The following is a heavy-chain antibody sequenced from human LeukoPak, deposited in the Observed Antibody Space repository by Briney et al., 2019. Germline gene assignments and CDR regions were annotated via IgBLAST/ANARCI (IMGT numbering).Heavy chain of an antibody. D-gene: IGHD1-26*01. J-gene: IGHJ6*02. CDR2: IWYDGSNK. CDR1: GFTFSSYG. CDR3: ARASDYYDYYYYGMDV. V-gene: IGHV3-33*08. Sequence: GSLRLSCAASGFTFSSYGMHWVRQAPGKGLEWVAVIWYDGSNKYYADSVKGRFTISRDNSKNTLYLQMNSLRAEDTAVYYCARASDYYDYYYYGMDVWGQGTTVTVSS.